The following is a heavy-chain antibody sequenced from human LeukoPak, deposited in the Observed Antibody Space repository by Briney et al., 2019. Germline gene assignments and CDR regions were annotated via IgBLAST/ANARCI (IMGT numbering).Heavy chain of an antibody. CDR1: GFTFSSYG. V-gene: IGHV3-30*03. J-gene: IGHJ6*04. CDR3: ARLQLDSSSWYPGGMDV. Sequence: GGSLRLSCAASGFTFSSYGMHWVRQAPGKGLEWVAVISYDGSNKYYADSVKGRFTISRDNSKNTLYLQMNSLRAEDTAMYYCARLQLDSSSWYPGGMDVWGKGTTVTVSS. CDR2: ISYDGSNK. D-gene: IGHD6-13*01.